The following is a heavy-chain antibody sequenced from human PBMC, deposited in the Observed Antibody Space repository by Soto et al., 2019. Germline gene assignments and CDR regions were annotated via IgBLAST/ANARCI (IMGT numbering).Heavy chain of an antibody. CDR2: ISHDGSDK. CDR3: ANLGGPYNFLSGESPNFDY. J-gene: IGHJ4*02. Sequence: GSLRLSCAASGVTFSSSGMHWLRQAPGKGLEWVTFISHDGSDKFYADSVKGRFTVSRDNSKNTLYLQMNTLGGDDTAVYYCANLGGPYNFLSGESPNFDYWGQGTLVTVSS. V-gene: IGHV3-30*18. CDR1: GVTFSSSG. D-gene: IGHD3-3*01.